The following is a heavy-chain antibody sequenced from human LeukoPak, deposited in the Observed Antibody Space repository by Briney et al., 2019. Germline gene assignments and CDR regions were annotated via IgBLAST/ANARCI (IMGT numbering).Heavy chain of an antibody. CDR2: TSPNIGET. J-gene: IGHJ4*02. Sequence: ASVTVSCKASGYTFTTYAISWVRQAPGQGLEWMGWTSPNIGETNFLQSFRGRVSVTTDTSTSTVYMELRSLRSDDTAVYYCARDRLEGMQELVYADYWGQGTLVTVSS. D-gene: IGHD1-7*01. CDR3: ARDRLEGMQELVYADY. V-gene: IGHV1-18*01. CDR1: GYTFTTYA.